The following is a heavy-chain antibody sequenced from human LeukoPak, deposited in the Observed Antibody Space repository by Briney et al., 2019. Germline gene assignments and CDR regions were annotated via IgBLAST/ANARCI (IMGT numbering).Heavy chain of an antibody. D-gene: IGHD3-10*01. J-gene: IGHJ5*02. Sequence: PSETLSLTCAVYGGSLSHYYWSWIRQPPGKGLEWIGEINHSGSTNYNPSLKSRVTISVDMSKNQFSLELTPVTAADTAVYYCARGPASGSNFAWFDPWGQGTLVTVSS. CDR1: GGSLSHYY. CDR3: ARGPASGSNFAWFDP. CDR2: INHSGST. V-gene: IGHV4-34*01.